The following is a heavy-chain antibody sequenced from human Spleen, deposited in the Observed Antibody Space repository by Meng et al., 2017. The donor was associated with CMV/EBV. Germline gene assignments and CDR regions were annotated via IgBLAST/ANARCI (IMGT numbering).Heavy chain of an antibody. CDR1: GGTFSSYA. CDR3: ARTYDLKGWYFDL. V-gene: IGHV1-2*02. J-gene: IGHJ2*01. CDR2: INPDSGAT. Sequence: ASVKVSCKAFGGTFSSYAISWVRQAPGQGLEWMGWINPDSGATDYAQKFQGRVTVTRDTSINTAYLGLTSLRPDDTAVFYCARTYDLKGWYFDLWGRGTLVTVSS. D-gene: IGHD3-3*01.